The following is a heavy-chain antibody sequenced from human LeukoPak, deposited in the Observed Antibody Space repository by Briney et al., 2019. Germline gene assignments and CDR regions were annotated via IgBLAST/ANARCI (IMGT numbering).Heavy chain of an antibody. J-gene: IGHJ4*02. D-gene: IGHD3-22*01. CDR1: GFTFSSYW. V-gene: IGHV3-7*01. Sequence: GGSLRLSCAASGFTFSSYWMSWVRQAPGKGLEWVANIKQDGSEKYYVDSVKGRFTISRDNAKNSLYLQMNSLRDEDTAVYYCARVTKYYYDGSGYYSFDYWGQGTLVTVSS. CDR3: ARVTKYYYDGSGYYSFDY. CDR2: IKQDGSEK.